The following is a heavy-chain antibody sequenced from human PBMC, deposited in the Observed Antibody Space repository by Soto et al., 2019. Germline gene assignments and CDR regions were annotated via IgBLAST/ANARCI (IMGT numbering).Heavy chain of an antibody. J-gene: IGHJ4*02. Sequence: SQTLSLTCTVAGGSLSSSSYYRGWIRQPPGKGLEWIGSIYYSGSTYYNPSLKSRVTISVDTSKNQFSLKLSSVTAADTAVYYCARTVDTAMVDFDYWGQGTLVNVSS. CDR1: GGSLSSSSYY. D-gene: IGHD5-18*01. V-gene: IGHV4-39*01. CDR2: IYYSGST. CDR3: ARTVDTAMVDFDY.